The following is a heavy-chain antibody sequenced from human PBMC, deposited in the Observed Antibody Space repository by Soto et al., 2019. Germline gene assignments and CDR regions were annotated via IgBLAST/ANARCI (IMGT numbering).Heavy chain of an antibody. CDR3: ARDRFDGSANYYYGMDV. D-gene: IGHD3-10*01. Sequence: PSETLSLTCVVSGDSMSNYYWRWIRQPPGKGLEWIGDVSSSGSTNYNPSLKSRVTMSVDTSKDQFSLKLNSVTAADTAVYYCARDRFDGSANYYYGMDVWGQGTTVTVSS. CDR2: VSSSGST. CDR1: GDSMSNYY. V-gene: IGHV4-59*01. J-gene: IGHJ6*02.